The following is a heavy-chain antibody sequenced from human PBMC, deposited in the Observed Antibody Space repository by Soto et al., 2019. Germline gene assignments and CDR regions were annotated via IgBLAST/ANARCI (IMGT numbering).Heavy chain of an antibody. CDR2: IWYDGSNK. J-gene: IGHJ6*02. CDR1: GFTFSSYG. CDR3: ARDDAIYRAYRMDV. D-gene: IGHD3-9*01. Sequence: PGGSLRLSCAASGFTFSSYGVHWVRQAPGKGLEWVAVIWYDGSNKYYADSVKGRFTISRDNSKNTLYLQMNSLRAEDTAVYYCARDDAIYRAYRMDVWCQGTTVTVSS. V-gene: IGHV3-33*01.